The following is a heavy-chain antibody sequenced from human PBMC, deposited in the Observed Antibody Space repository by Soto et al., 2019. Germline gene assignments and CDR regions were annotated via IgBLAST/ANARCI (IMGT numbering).Heavy chain of an antibody. CDR3: ARPYSSSWTNYYYYGMDV. CDR1: GGTFSSYA. Sequence: QVQLVQSGAEVKKPGSSVKVSCKASGGTFSSYAISWVRQAPGQGLEWMGGIIPIFGTANYAQKSQGRVTITADESTSTAYMELSSLRSEDTAVYYCARPYSSSWTNYYYYGMDVWGQGTTVTVSS. CDR2: IIPIFGTA. D-gene: IGHD6-13*01. V-gene: IGHV1-69*01. J-gene: IGHJ6*02.